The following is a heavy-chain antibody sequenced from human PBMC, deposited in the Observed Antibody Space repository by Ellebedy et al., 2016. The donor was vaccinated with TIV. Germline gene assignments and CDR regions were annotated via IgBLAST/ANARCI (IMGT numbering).Heavy chain of an antibody. V-gene: IGHV3-30*18. Sequence: GGSLRLSXAASGFTFSSYGMHWVRQAPGKGLEWVAVISYDGSNKYYADSVKGRFTISRDNSKNTLYLQMNSLRAEDTAMYYCAKQWLNWYFDLWGRGTLVTVSS. J-gene: IGHJ2*01. CDR3: AKQWLNWYFDL. CDR2: ISYDGSNK. CDR1: GFTFSSYG. D-gene: IGHD6-19*01.